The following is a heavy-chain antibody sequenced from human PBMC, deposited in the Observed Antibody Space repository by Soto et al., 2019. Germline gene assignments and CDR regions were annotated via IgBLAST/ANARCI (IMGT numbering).Heavy chain of an antibody. Sequence: QVQLVQSGPEVKEPGASVKVSCKASGYRFSTYGINWVRQAPGQGLEWLGWTSTNNDDRNYAQKFRGRVTFTTDTSTSTAYMELRSLISDDTAVYFCARERYVASRHSHSDSWGQGTQVTVSS. D-gene: IGHD6-6*01. CDR3: ARERYVASRHSHSDS. CDR1: GYRFSTYG. CDR2: TSTNNDDR. V-gene: IGHV1-18*04. J-gene: IGHJ4*02.